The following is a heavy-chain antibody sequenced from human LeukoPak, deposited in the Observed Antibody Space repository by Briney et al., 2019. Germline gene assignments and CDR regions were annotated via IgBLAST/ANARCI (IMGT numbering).Heavy chain of an antibody. CDR3: ARDRRYLPYYDDSSGYSIFDY. V-gene: IGHV1-18*01. Sequence: ASVKVSCKASGGTFSSYGISWVRQAPGQGLEWMGWISAYNGNTNYAQKLQGRVTMTTDTSTSTAYMELRSLRSDDTAVYYCARDRRYLPYYDDSSGYSIFDYWGQRTLVTVSS. CDR2: ISAYNGNT. CDR1: GGTFSSYG. D-gene: IGHD3-22*01. J-gene: IGHJ4*02.